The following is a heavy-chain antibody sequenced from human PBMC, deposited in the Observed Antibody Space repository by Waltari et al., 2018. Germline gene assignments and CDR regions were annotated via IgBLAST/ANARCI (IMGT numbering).Heavy chain of an antibody. D-gene: IGHD6-19*01. CDR3: AKNRRGYDSGWSYFDY. V-gene: IGHV3-7*01. Sequence: EVQLVESGGALVQPGGSLRLSCVASGFTFSRYWMSWVRQGPGKGWEWVANINLEGSEKYYVDSVRGRFDISRDNAKNSLYLQMNNLRAEDTAVYYCAKNRRGYDSGWSYFDYWGQGTLVTVSS. CDR2: INLEGSEK. CDR1: GFTFSRYW. J-gene: IGHJ4*02.